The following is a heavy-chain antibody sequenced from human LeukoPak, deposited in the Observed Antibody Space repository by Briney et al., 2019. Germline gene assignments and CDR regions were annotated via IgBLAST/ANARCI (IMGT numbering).Heavy chain of an antibody. Sequence: PSETLSLTCTVSGGSISSSSYYWSWIRQPAGKGLEWIGRIYNRGNTYYNPSLQSRVTMSVDTSKNQFSLKLSSVTAADTAVYYCARGAELFGDGMDVWGQGTTVTVSS. CDR2: IYNRGNT. V-gene: IGHV4-61*02. J-gene: IGHJ6*02. CDR1: GGSISSSSYY. CDR3: ARGAELFGDGMDV. D-gene: IGHD3-10*02.